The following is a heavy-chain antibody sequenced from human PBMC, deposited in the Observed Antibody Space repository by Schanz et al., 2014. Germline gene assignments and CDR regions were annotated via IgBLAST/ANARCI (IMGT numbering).Heavy chain of an antibody. V-gene: IGHV3-48*04. D-gene: IGHD4-17*01. CDR3: ARPRFDYGEVDY. J-gene: IGHJ4*02. Sequence: QLVGSGGGLIQPGGSLRLSCTASGFAFSSYSMNWVRQAPGKGLEWVSYISSSGTTIYYADSVKGRFSISRDNAKNSMYLHMKSLRGEDTAVYYCARPRFDYGEVDYWGQGTLVTVSS. CDR2: ISSSGTTI. CDR1: GFAFSSYS.